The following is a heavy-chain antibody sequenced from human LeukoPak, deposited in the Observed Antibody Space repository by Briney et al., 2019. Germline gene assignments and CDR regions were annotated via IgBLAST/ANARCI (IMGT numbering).Heavy chain of an antibody. Sequence: ASVKVSCKASGYTFTGYYMHWVRQAPGQGLEWMGWINPNSGGTNYAQKFQGRVTMTRDTSISTAYMELRSLRSDDTAVYYCARDAVAAAGLGDVWGKGTTVTVSS. CDR2: INPNSGGT. D-gene: IGHD6-13*01. J-gene: IGHJ6*04. CDR3: ARDAVAAAGLGDV. V-gene: IGHV1-2*02. CDR1: GYTFTGYY.